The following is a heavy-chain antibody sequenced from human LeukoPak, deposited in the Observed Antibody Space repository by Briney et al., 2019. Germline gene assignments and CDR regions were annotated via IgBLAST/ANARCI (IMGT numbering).Heavy chain of an antibody. CDR3: ARSDYYDSSGYPADP. V-gene: IGHV3-9*01. Sequence: GRSLRLSCAASGFTFDDYAMHWVRQAPGKGLEWVSGISWNSGSIGYADSVKGRFTISRDNAKNSLYLQMNSLRAEDTAVYYCARSDYYDSSGYPADPWGQGTLVTVSS. CDR1: GFTFDDYA. CDR2: ISWNSGSI. J-gene: IGHJ5*02. D-gene: IGHD3-22*01.